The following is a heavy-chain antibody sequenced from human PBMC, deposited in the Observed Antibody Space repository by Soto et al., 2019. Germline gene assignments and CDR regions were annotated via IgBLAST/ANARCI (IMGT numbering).Heavy chain of an antibody. J-gene: IGHJ6*02. CDR1: GYTFTGYY. CDR3: AKGGAIVAAGTRVYLYNAMDV. CDR2: INPNSGDT. Sequence: QVQLVQSGTEVKRPGDSVKVSCKASGYTFTGYYVHWVRQAPGQGLEWMGWINPNSGDTYLAQRFQCRVTMNRDPSIGTAYMELRGLTSDDTAEYYCAKGGAIVAAGTRVYLYNAMDVWGQGTTVTVSS. D-gene: IGHD1-26*01. V-gene: IGHV1-2*02.